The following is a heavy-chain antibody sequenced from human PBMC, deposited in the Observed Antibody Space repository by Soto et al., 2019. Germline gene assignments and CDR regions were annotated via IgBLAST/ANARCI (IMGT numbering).Heavy chain of an antibody. CDR3: ARAELNGDYYFDY. CDR1: GGSISSGGYY. V-gene: IGHV4-31*03. D-gene: IGHD4-17*01. Sequence: SETLSLTCTVSGGSISSGGYYWSWIRQHPGKGLEWIGYIYYSGSTYYNPSLKSRVTISVDTSKNQFSLKLSSVTAADTAVYYCARAELNGDYYFDYWGQGTLVTVSS. CDR2: IYYSGST. J-gene: IGHJ4*02.